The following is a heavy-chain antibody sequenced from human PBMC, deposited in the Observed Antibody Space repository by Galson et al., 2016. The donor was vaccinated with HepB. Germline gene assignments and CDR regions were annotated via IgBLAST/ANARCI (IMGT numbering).Heavy chain of an antibody. V-gene: IGHV5-51*01. D-gene: IGHD3-10*01. CDR3: ARRSSDAFDI. CDR2: NYPGDSDT. CDR1: GSSFTSYW. J-gene: IGHJ3*02. Sequence: QSGEEVNKPGESLKISCEGSGSSFTSYWVGWVRQMPGKGLEWMGTNYPGDSDTRYIPSSQGQVTISADKSISAAYLQWNSLKASYTAIYYCARRSSDAFDIWGQGTMVTVSS.